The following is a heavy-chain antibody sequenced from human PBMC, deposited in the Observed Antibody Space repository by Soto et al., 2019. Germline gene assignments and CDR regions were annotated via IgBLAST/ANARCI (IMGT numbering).Heavy chain of an antibody. CDR1: GGSISSYY. Sequence: SETLSLTCTVSGGSISSYYWSWIRQPPGKGLEWIGYIYYSGSTNYNPSLKSRVTISVDTSKNQFSLKLSSVTAADTAVYYCARHEVVVAATAINFDYWGQGTLVTVSS. D-gene: IGHD2-15*01. J-gene: IGHJ4*02. V-gene: IGHV4-59*08. CDR3: ARHEVVVAATAINFDY. CDR2: IYYSGST.